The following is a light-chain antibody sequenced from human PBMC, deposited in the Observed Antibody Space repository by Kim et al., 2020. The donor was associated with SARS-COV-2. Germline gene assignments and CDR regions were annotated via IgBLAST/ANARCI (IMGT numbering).Light chain of an antibody. CDR2: YDA. CDR3: QVWDTSTEHIL. CDR1: HLGGKS. Sequence: PGKTARINWGGTHLGGKSVNWYQQRPGQAPVLVIYYDADRPSGIPERFSGSNSGNTATLTISGVEAGDEADYYCQVWDTSTEHILFGGGTQLTVL. J-gene: IGLJ2*01. V-gene: IGLV3-21*04.